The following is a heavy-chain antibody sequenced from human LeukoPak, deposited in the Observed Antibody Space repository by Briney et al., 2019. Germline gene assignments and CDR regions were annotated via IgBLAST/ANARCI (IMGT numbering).Heavy chain of an antibody. CDR1: GGSITSSSYY. V-gene: IGHV4-39*01. CDR2: IYYSGST. D-gene: IGHD1-14*01. Sequence: SETLSLTCTVSGGSITSSSYYWGWIRQPPGKELEWIGSIYYSGSTNYNPSLKSRVTISVDTSKNQLSLRLSSVTAADTAVYYCARVFQGFDNWGQGTLVTVSS. J-gene: IGHJ4*02. CDR3: ARVFQGFDN.